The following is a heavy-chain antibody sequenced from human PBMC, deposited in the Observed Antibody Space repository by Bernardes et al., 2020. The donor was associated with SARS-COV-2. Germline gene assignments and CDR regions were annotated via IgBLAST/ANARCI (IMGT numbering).Heavy chain of an antibody. Sequence: GGSLRLSCVVSGFTFSNYWMHWVRQVPGQELMWVSRISSDGRSTSYADSVRGRFAISRDNAKNTMYLEMNSLRVEDTAVYYCARDPHGRCSSSDCDMGPHDAFDIWGQGTMVTVSS. D-gene: IGHD2-2*01. J-gene: IGHJ3*02. CDR2: ISSDGRST. CDR3: ARDPHGRCSSSDCDMGPHDAFDI. CDR1: GFTFSNYW. V-gene: IGHV3-74*01.